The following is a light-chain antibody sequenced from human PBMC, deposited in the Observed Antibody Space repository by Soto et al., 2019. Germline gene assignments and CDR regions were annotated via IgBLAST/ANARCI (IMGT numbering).Light chain of an antibody. CDR1: QSVSTN. V-gene: IGKV3-15*01. CDR3: LQYHNLWA. Sequence: EIVMTQSPATLSVSPGERATLSCRASQSVSTNLAWYQQKPGQAPRLLIYGASTRATGIPARFSGSGSGTEFTLTISSLQSEDFTVYSCLQYHNLWAFGQGTMVDI. J-gene: IGKJ1*01. CDR2: GAS.